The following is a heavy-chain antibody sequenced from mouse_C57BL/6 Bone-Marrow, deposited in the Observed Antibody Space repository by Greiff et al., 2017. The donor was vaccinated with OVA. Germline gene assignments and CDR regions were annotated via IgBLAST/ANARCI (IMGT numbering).Heavy chain of an antibody. CDR3: ARNPLLDYGSSYCAMDY. CDR2: IWTGGGT. D-gene: IGHD1-1*01. CDR1: GFSLTSYA. Sequence: QVQLKESGPGLVAPSQSLSITCTVSGFSLTSYAISWVRQPPGKGLEWLGVIWTGGGTNYNSALKSRLSISKDNSKSQVFLKMNSLQTDDTARYYCARNPLLDYGSSYCAMDYWGQGTSVTVSS. V-gene: IGHV2-9-1*01. J-gene: IGHJ4*01.